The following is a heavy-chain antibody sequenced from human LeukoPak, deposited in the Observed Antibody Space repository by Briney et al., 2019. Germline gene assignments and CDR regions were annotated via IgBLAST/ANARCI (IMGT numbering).Heavy chain of an antibody. CDR2: IIPIFGTA. V-gene: IGHV1-69*05. CDR3: ATARISMGPSKDAFDI. D-gene: IGHD2-15*01. Sequence: GASVKVSCKASGGTFSRYAISWVRQAPGQGLEWMGGIIPIFGTANYAQKFQGRVTITTDESTSTAYMELSSLRSEDTAVYYCATARISMGPSKDAFDIWGQGTIVTVSS. CDR1: GGTFSRYA. J-gene: IGHJ3*02.